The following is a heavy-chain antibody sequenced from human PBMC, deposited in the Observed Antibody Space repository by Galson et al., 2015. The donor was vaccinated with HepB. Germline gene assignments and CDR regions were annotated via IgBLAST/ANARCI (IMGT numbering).Heavy chain of an antibody. CDR2: ISAYNGNT. D-gene: IGHD5-12*01. CDR3: ARVHGSGYDPRRDLDY. V-gene: IGHV1-18*01. CDR1: GYTFTSYG. J-gene: IGHJ4*02. Sequence: SVKVSCKASGYTFTSYGISWVRQAPGQGLEWMGWISAYNGNTNYAQKLQGRVTMTTDTSTSTAYMELRSLRSDDTAVYYCARVHGSGYDPRRDLDYWCQGTLVTVSS.